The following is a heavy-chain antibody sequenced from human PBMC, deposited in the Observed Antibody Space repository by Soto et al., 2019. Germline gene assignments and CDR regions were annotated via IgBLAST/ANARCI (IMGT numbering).Heavy chain of an antibody. D-gene: IGHD3-10*01. CDR3: ARDSGYGSGSSVNHYLDY. CDR2: IHMGGREK. J-gene: IGHJ4*02. CDR1: GFSFCYYW. V-gene: IGHV3-7*01. Sequence: GSLRLSCAASGFSFCYYWIIWCRHSAFKGLEWLATIHMGGREKKYVDSVKGRFTTSRDNANSTLYLQMDSLTAEDTAVYYCARDSGYGSGSSVNHYLDYWGQGALVTVSS.